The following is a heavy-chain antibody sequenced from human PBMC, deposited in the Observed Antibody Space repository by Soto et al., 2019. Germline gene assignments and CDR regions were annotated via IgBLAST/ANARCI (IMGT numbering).Heavy chain of an antibody. CDR2: IYYSGST. D-gene: IGHD3-10*01. Sequence: SETLSLTCTLSGSSISSSNYYWAWIRQPPGKGLEWIGYIYYSGSTYYNPSLKSRVTISVDTSKNQFSLKLSSVTAADTAVYYCASGWFGESDYWGQGTLVTVSS. CDR1: GSSISSSNYY. V-gene: IGHV4-30-4*01. J-gene: IGHJ4*02. CDR3: ASGWFGESDY.